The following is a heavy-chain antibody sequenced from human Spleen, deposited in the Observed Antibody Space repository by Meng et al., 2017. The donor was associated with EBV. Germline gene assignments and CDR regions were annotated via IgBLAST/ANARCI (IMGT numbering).Heavy chain of an antibody. Sequence: QVQLQQWGAGLLKPSETLSLTWPVYGGSSSGSDWSWIRQPPGKGLEWIGEINLGGNTNYNPSLKSRVSISVDTSKNHFSLKVDSVTAADTAVYYCATWNNNGWYYGYWGQGTLVTVSS. CDR2: INLGGNT. CDR3: ATWNNNGWYYGY. CDR1: GGSSSGSD. D-gene: IGHD6-19*01. V-gene: IGHV4-34*01. J-gene: IGHJ4*01.